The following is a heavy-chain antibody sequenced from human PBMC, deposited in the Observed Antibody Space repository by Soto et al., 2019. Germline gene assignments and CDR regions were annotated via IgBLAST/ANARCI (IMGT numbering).Heavy chain of an antibody. D-gene: IGHD2-15*01. CDR1: GYSISSGYH. CDR2: VHYSGNT. J-gene: IGHJ5*02. CDR3: ARQDRVVAEGRWFDP. Sequence: SETLSLTCTVTGYSISSGYHWAWIRQPPGKGLEWLGSVHYSGNTYYNPSLKSRLTISVDKSKNQFSLNLSSVTAADTAVYYCARQDRVVAEGRWFDPWGQGTLVTVSS. V-gene: IGHV4-38-2*02.